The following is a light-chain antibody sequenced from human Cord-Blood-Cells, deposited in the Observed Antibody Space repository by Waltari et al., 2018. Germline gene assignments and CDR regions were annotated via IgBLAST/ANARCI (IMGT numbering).Light chain of an antibody. CDR1: SSDVGGYNY. Sequence: QSALTQPPSASESPAQSVTISCTGTSSDVGGYNYVSWYQQHPAKAPKLMIYEVSKRPSGVPDRFSGSKSGNTASLTVSGLQAEDEADYYCSSYAGSNNYVFGTGTKVTVL. CDR2: EVS. J-gene: IGLJ1*01. V-gene: IGLV2-8*01. CDR3: SSYAGSNNYV.